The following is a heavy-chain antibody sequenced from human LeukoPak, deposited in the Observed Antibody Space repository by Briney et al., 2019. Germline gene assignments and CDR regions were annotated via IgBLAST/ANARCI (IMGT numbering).Heavy chain of an antibody. V-gene: IGHV3-30*18. CDR1: GFTFSTYA. J-gene: IGHJ6*02. Sequence: GGSLRLSCAASGFTFSTYALHWVRQAPGKGPEWLAVISYDGSTKYYADSVKGRFTISRDNSKNTMYLQMDSLRPEDTAVFYCAKAYCTGGSCYGRYYYGMDVWGQGTTVTVSS. CDR3: AKAYCTGGSCYGRYYYGMDV. CDR2: ISYDGSTK. D-gene: IGHD2-15*01.